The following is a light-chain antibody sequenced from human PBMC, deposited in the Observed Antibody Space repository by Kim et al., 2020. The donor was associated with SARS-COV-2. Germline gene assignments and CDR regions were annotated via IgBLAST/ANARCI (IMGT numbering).Light chain of an antibody. CDR1: QGMSNY. CDR3: QQTFVSPPT. J-gene: IGKJ1*01. CDR2: NAS. Sequence: SVGDIVTNTCQAPQGMSNYLSWSKQKTGNAPNHLIHNASTLHSGVQSKFRDSGTGTDFTRTICMLHPEDMSTYFCQQTFVSPPTFGQGTKMDI. V-gene: IGKV1-39*01.